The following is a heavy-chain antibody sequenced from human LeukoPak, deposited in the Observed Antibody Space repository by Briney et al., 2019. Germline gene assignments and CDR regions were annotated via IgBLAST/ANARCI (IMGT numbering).Heavy chain of an antibody. CDR3: ARSQTRYSSSSNHMDV. Sequence: ASVTVSCKASGYTFTSYDINWVRQAPGQGLEWMGWMNPNSGNTGYAQKFQGRVTITRNTSISTAYMELSSLRSEDTAVYYCARSQTRYSSSSNHMDVWGKGTTVTVSS. D-gene: IGHD6-6*01. J-gene: IGHJ6*03. CDR2: MNPNSGNT. CDR1: GYTFTSYD. V-gene: IGHV1-8*03.